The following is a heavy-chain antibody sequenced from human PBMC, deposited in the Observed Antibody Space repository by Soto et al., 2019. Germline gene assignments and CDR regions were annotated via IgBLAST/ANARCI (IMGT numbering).Heavy chain of an antibody. Sequence: SETLSLTCTVSGGSISSSSYYWGWIRQPPGKGLEWIGSIYYSGSTYYNPSLKSRVTISVDTSKNQFSLKLSSVTAADTAVYYGARHRNFWSGYYYGMDVWGQGTTVT. CDR3: ARHRNFWSGYYYGMDV. J-gene: IGHJ6*02. V-gene: IGHV4-39*01. CDR2: IYYSGST. D-gene: IGHD3-3*01. CDR1: GGSISSSSYY.